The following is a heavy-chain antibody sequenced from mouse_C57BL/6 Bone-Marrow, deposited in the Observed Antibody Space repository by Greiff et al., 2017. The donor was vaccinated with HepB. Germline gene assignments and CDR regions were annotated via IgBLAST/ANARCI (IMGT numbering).Heavy chain of an antibody. Sequence: VQLQQSGPELVKPGASVKIPCKASGYTFTDYNMDWVKQSNGKSLEWIGDINPNNGCTIYNQKFKGKATLTVDKSSSTAYMELRSLTSEDTAVYYCARRRVYYYAMDYWGQGTSVTVSS. CDR3: ARRRVYYYAMDY. CDR2: INPNNGCT. V-gene: IGHV1-18*01. CDR1: GYTFTDYN. J-gene: IGHJ4*01.